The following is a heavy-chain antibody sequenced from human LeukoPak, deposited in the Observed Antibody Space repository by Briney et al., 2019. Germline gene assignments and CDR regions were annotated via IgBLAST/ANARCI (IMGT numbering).Heavy chain of an antibody. CDR2: INPNSGDT. D-gene: IGHD6-13*01. CDR3: ARETVPAIAAPRGLNY. CDR1: GYTFTSYA. Sequence: ASVKVSCKASGYTFTSYAMNWVRQAPGQGLEWMGWINPNSGDTNYAQKFQGRVTMTRDTSISTAYMEPSRLRSDDTAVYFCARETVPAIAAPRGLNYWGQGTLVTVSS. J-gene: IGHJ4*02. V-gene: IGHV1-2*02.